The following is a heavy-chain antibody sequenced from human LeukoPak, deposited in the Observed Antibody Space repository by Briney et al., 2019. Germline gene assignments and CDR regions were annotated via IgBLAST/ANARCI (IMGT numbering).Heavy chain of an antibody. D-gene: IGHD6-19*01. V-gene: IGHV1-46*01. CDR1: GDTFSSYY. J-gene: IGHJ4*02. Sequence: ASVKVSCKASGDTFSSYYVHWVRQAPGQGLEWMGIMNPSGGSIRYAQKFQGRVTMTRDMSTSTVYMELSSLRSGDTAVYYCARFAVHRRLAVAGQFGLDYWGQGTLVTVSS. CDR2: MNPSGGSI. CDR3: ARFAVHRRLAVAGQFGLDY.